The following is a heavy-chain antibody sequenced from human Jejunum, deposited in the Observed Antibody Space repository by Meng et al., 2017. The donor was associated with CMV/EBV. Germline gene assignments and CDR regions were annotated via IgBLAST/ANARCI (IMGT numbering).Heavy chain of an antibody. CDR1: TRYA. CDR3: ARDFLPSSLWGSFNYAWGY. D-gene: IGHD3-16*01. V-gene: IGHV7-4-1*02. J-gene: IGHJ4*02. CDR2: RKTNNGNV. Sequence: TRYAMNWVRQDTGQGHEWMGWRKTNNGNVDYDKEFTGRFVFSLDNYVTTEYMKINSLKAEDSAVYYCARDFLPSSLWGSFNYAWGYWGQGTLVTVSS.